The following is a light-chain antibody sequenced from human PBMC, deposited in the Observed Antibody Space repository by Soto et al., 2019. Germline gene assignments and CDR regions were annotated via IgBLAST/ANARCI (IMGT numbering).Light chain of an antibody. J-gene: IGKJ2*01. CDR1: QSVSNN. Sequence: EIVLTQSPATLSVSPGERAALSCRASQSVSNNLAWYQQKPGQPPRVLIYAASIRAAGSPDRFRGSGSGTDFTLTISRLEPEDFAVYYCLLYGGSPPYTFGQGTKLEIK. V-gene: IGKV3-20*01. CDR2: AAS. CDR3: LLYGGSPPYT.